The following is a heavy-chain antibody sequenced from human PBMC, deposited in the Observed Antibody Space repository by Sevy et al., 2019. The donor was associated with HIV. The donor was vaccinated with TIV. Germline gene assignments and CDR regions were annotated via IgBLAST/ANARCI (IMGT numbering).Heavy chain of an antibody. J-gene: IGHJ6*02. D-gene: IGHD6-13*01. Sequence: GGSLRLSCAASNLTFEDYAMHWVRRAPGKGLEWVSGISWNGADIGFAASVKGRFTISRDNAKSSVYLQINSLTPEDTGVYYCAKGQQLITQSGSYYYYGMNVWGQGTTVTVSS. CDR3: AKGQQLITQSGSYYYYGMNV. CDR2: ISWNGADI. V-gene: IGHV3-9*01. CDR1: NLTFEDYA.